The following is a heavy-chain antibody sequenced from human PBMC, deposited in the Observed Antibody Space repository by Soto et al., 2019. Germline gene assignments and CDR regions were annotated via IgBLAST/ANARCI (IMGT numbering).Heavy chain of an antibody. Sequence: ASVKVSCKVSGYTLTELSMHWVRQAPGKGLEWMGGFDPEDGETIYAQKFQGRVTMTEDTSTDTAYMELSSLRSEDTAVYYCATAANYYDSSGYWQYFDYWSQGTLVTVSS. CDR2: FDPEDGET. CDR3: ATAANYYDSSGYWQYFDY. V-gene: IGHV1-24*01. J-gene: IGHJ4*02. CDR1: GYTLTELS. D-gene: IGHD3-22*01.